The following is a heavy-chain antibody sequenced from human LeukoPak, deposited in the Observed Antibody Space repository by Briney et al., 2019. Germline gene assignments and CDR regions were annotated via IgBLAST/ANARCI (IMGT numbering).Heavy chain of an antibody. CDR3: VRDDYGDY. J-gene: IGHJ4*02. CDR2: ISWNSANI. Sequence: GGSLRLSCTASGFTFDDYAMHWVRHAPGKGLEWVSGISWNSANIGYADSVKGRFTISRDNAKNSLYLQMSGLRPEDTALYYCVRDDYGDYWGQGTLVTVSS. V-gene: IGHV3-9*01. CDR1: GFTFDDYA.